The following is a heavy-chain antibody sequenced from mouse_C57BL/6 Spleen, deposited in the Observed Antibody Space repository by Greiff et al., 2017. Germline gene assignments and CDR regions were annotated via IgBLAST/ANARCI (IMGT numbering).Heavy chain of an antibody. D-gene: IGHD1-1*01. CDR3: ARRTTEGYFDV. V-gene: IGHV5-2*03. CDR1: EYEFPSHD. CDR2: INSDGGST. J-gene: IGHJ1*03. Sequence: EVKVEESGGGLVQPGESLKLSCESNEYEFPSHDMSWVRKTPGKRLELVAAINSDGGSTYYPDTMERRFIISRDNTKKTLYLQMSSLRSEDTALYYCARRTTEGYFDVWGTGTTVTVSS.